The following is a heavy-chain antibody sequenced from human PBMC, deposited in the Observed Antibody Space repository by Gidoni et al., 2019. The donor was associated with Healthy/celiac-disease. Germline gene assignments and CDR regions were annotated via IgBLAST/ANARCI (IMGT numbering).Heavy chain of an antibody. J-gene: IGHJ6*03. V-gene: IGHV1-58*01. CDR1: GFTFTSSA. D-gene: IGHD3-22*01. Sequence: QMQLVQSGPEVKKPGTSVKVSCTASGFTFTSSAVQWVRQARGQRLEWLGWNVVGSGNTNYAQKFQERVTITRDMSTSTAYMELSSLRSEDTAVYYCAADKYYYDSSGYYYVDYYMDVWGKGTTVTVSS. CDR3: AADKYYYDSSGYYYVDYYMDV. CDR2: NVVGSGNT.